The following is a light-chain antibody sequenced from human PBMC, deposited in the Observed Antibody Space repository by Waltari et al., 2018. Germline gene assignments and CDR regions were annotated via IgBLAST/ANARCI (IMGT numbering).Light chain of an antibody. Sequence: EIVVTQSPATLSLSQGERAPLSCRASQSVSTDLAGYQQKPGQAPRLLIYDASNRATGIPARFSGSGSGTDFTLTISSLEPEDFALYYCQQRSNWPRTFGQGTKLVIK. CDR2: DAS. V-gene: IGKV3-11*01. CDR3: QQRSNWPRT. CDR1: QSVSTD. J-gene: IGKJ2*01.